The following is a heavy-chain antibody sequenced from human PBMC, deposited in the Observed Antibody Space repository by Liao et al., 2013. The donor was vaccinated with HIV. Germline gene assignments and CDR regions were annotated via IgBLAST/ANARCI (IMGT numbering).Heavy chain of an antibody. Sequence: QVQLQESGPGLVKPSQTLSLTCTVSGGSISSGDYYWSWIRQPPGKGLEWIGRMYTTGSTNYNPSLKSRVTMSVDTSKNQFSLKLSSVTAADTAVYYCARGTIFGPDYWGQGTLVTVSS. D-gene: IGHD3-3*01. CDR1: GGSISSGDYY. CDR2: MYTTGST. CDR3: ARGTIFGPDY. J-gene: IGHJ4*02. V-gene: IGHV4-61*02.